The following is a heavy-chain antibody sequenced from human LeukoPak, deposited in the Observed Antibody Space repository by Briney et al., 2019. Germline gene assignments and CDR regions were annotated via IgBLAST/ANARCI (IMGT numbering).Heavy chain of an antibody. CDR1: GFTFSNYW. V-gene: IGHV3-7*01. J-gene: IGHJ1*01. Sequence: TGGSLRLSCAASGFTFSNYWMSWVRQAPGKGLEWVANINQDGSGKYYVDSVKGRFTISRDNAKNSLYLHLNSLRAEDTAIYYCLLTYYYDASGPWGQGTLVTVSS. CDR3: LLTYYYDASGP. CDR2: INQDGSGK. D-gene: IGHD3-22*01.